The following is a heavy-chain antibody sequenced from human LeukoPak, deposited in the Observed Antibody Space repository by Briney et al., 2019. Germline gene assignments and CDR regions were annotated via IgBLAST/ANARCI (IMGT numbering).Heavy chain of an antibody. V-gene: IGHV1-2*02. J-gene: IGHJ6*02. CDR3: ARDYGMDV. Sequence: WASVKLSCKASGYTFTGYYMHWVRQAPGQGLEWMGWINPNSGDTNYAQKLQGRVTMTTDTSTSTAYMELRSLRSDDTAVYYCARDYGMDVWGQGTTVTVSS. CDR1: GYTFTGYY. CDR2: INPNSGDT.